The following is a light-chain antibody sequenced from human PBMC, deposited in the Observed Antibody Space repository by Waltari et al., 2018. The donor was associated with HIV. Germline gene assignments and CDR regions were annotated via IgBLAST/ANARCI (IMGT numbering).Light chain of an antibody. Sequence: DIVMTQSPDSLALSLVERATINCVSSQSISYSSRNMVYLAWYQQKPGQSPKLLIYWASTRDSGVPERLSGSGSGTDFTVNIDRLKYEDVAVYFWKKYYSTNPTFGRGTKGEIK. CDR2: WAS. CDR3: KKYYSTNPT. CDR1: QSISYSSRNMVY. J-gene: IGKJ1*01. V-gene: IGKV4-1*01.